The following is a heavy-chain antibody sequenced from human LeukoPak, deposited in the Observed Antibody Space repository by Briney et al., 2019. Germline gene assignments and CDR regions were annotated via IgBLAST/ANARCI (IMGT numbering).Heavy chain of an antibody. Sequence: GGSLRLSCAASGFTFSGYWMSWVRQAPGKGLEWVANIKQDGSEKYFVDSVGGRFTISRDNAKNSLYLEMNSLRAEDTAVYYCARDKAVGPTLLDYWGQGTPVTVSS. CDR2: IKQDGSEK. V-gene: IGHV3-7*01. D-gene: IGHD1-26*01. CDR1: GFTFSGYW. J-gene: IGHJ4*02. CDR3: ARDKAVGPTLLDY.